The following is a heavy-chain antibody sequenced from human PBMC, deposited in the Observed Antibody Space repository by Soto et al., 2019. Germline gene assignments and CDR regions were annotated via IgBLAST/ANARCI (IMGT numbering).Heavy chain of an antibody. CDR1: GFTVSNNY. CDR3: ARGGYHYYGSGSYRYP. V-gene: IGHV3-66*01. CDR2: IHNDGST. D-gene: IGHD3-10*01. J-gene: IGHJ5*02. Sequence: EVQLVESGGGLVQPGGSLRLSCAPSGFTVSNNYMSWVRQSPGKGLEWGSIIHNDGSTYYRDSVKGRFTISRDNSKNTLYLQMNSLRIEDTAVYYCARGGYHYYGSGSYRYPWGQGTLVTVSS.